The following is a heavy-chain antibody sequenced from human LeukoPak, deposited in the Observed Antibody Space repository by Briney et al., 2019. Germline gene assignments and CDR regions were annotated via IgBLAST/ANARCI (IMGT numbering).Heavy chain of an antibody. CDR3: ARQSTLRYFDWLPYYYYYYYMDV. CDR1: GFTFSSYG. J-gene: IGHJ6*03. CDR2: INHSGST. D-gene: IGHD3-9*01. Sequence: GTLRLSCAASGFTFSSYGMSWIRQPPGKGLEWIGEINHSGSTNYNPSLKSRVTISVDTSKNQFSLKLSSVTAADTAVYYCARQSTLRYFDWLPYYYYYYYMDVWGKGTTVTISS. V-gene: IGHV4-34*01.